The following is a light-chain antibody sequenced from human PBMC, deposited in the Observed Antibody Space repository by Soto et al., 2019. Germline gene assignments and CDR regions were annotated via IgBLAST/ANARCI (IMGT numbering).Light chain of an antibody. CDR1: SSNIGSNY. J-gene: IGLJ1*01. CDR2: RNN. Sequence: QSVLTQPPSASGTPGQRVTISWSGSSSNIGSNYVSWYQQRPGTAPTLLIYRNNQRPSGVPDRFSGSKSGTSASLAISGLRSEDEADYYCAAWDDSLSGFYVFGTGTKLTVL. CDR3: AAWDDSLSGFYV. V-gene: IGLV1-47*01.